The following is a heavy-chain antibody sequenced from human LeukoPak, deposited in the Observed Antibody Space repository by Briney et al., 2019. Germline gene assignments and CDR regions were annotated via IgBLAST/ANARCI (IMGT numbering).Heavy chain of an antibody. CDR2: ISGSGGST. D-gene: IGHD2-2*01. Sequence: GGSLRLSCAASGFTFSSYAMSWVRQAPGKGLEWVSAISGSGGSTYYADSVKGRFTISRDNSKNTLYLQMNSLRAEDTAVYYCAKVDYDIVVVPAAFRIYFDYWGQGTLVTVSS. CDR3: AKVDYDIVVVPAAFRIYFDY. J-gene: IGHJ4*02. V-gene: IGHV3-23*01. CDR1: GFTFSSYA.